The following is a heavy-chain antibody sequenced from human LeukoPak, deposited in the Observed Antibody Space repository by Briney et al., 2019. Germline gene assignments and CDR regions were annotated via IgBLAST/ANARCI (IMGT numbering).Heavy chain of an antibody. V-gene: IGHV3-7*05. CDR3: ARGPPCREYCSLEFYFDY. J-gene: IGHJ4*02. Sequence: GGSLRLSCAASGFTFSSYWMSWVRQAPGKGLEWVANIKQDGSEKYYVDSVKGLFTISRDNAKNSLYLQMNSLRAEDTAVYYCARGPPCREYCSLEFYFDYWGQGTLVTVSS. CDR2: IKQDGSEK. CDR1: GFTFSSYW. D-gene: IGHD2/OR15-2a*01.